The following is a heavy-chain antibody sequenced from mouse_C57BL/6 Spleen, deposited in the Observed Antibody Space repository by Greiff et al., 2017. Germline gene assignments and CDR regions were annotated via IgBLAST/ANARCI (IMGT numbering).Heavy chain of an antibody. CDR1: GYSFTGYF. J-gene: IGHJ2*01. CDR3: ARENYGRADY. Sequence: EVKLQESGPELVKPGDSVKISCKASGYSFTGYFMNWVMQSHGKSLVWIGRINPYNGDTFYNQKFKGKATLTVDKSSSTAHMELRSLTSEDSAVYYCARENYGRADYWGQGTTLTVSS. D-gene: IGHD1-1*01. CDR2: INPYNGDT. V-gene: IGHV1-20*01.